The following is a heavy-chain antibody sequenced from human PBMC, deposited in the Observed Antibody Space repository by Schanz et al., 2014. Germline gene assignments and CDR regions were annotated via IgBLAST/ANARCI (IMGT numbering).Heavy chain of an antibody. CDR3: AKVAPAATYLDS. D-gene: IGHD2-2*01. J-gene: IGHJ4*02. CDR1: GFTFSDYY. Sequence: VQLVESGGGLVQPGGSLRLSCAASGFTFSDYYMTWIRQAPGKGLEWVSDISDSGDSTHYADSVKGRFTISRDNAKNSLFLQMNRLSAEDTAVYYCAKVAPAATYLDSWGLGTLVTVSS. V-gene: IGHV3-11*01. CDR2: ISDSGDST.